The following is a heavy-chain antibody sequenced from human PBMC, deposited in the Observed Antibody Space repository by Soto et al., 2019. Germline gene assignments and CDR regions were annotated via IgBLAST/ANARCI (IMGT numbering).Heavy chain of an antibody. CDR2: IYYSGST. Sequence: ETLSLTCTVSGRSISSSSYYWGWIRQPPGKGLEWIGSIYYSGSTYYNPPPKSRVTISVDTSKNQFSLKLSSVAAADTAVYYCARRDIVVVPAAIHWGQGTLVTVSS. CDR1: GRSISSSSYY. D-gene: IGHD2-2*01. V-gene: IGHV4-39*01. CDR3: ARRDIVVVPAAIH. J-gene: IGHJ4*02.